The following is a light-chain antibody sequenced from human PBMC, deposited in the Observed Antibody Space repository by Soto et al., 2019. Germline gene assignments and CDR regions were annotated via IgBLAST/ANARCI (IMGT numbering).Light chain of an antibody. J-gene: IGKJ2*01. CDR3: QQRSNWPPYT. CDR2: DAS. Sequence: ETVLTQSPATPSLSPGEKATRSCGASQSVSSYLAWYQQKPGQAPRLLIYDASNRATGIPARFSGSGSGTDFTLTISSLEPEDFAVYYCQQRSNWPPYTFGQGTKVDIK. V-gene: IGKV3-11*01. CDR1: QSVSSY.